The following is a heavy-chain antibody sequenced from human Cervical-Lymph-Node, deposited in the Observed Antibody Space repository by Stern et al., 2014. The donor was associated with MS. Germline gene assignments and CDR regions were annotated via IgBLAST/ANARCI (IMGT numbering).Heavy chain of an antibody. V-gene: IGHV4-39*01. D-gene: IGHD3-10*01. CDR2: IFYSGST. CDR1: GASISSISYY. Sequence: QLQLQESGPGLVRPSETLSLTCTVSGASISSISYYWGWIRQPPGKGLEWIGSIFYSGSTYYNPSLESQVPIVADTPKTQLSLDWKSATAADTAIYYCASHGAVHSLHSGRNYRPENYSGQGILVTVSS. J-gene: IGHJ4*02. CDR3: ASHGAVHSLHSGRNYRPENY.